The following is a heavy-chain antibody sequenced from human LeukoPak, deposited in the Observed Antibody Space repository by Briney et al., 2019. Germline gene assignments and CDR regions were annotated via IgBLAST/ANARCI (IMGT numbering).Heavy chain of an antibody. CDR3: ARDGTWIQLWYFDY. D-gene: IGHD5-18*01. CDR2: ISYDGSNK. V-gene: IGHV3-30-3*01. J-gene: IGHJ4*02. Sequence: GGSLRLSCAASGFTFSSYAMHWVRQAPGKGREWVAVISYDGSNKYYADSVKGRFTISRDNSKNTLYLQMNSLRAEDTAVYYCARDGTWIQLWYFDYWGQGTLVTVSS. CDR1: GFTFSSYA.